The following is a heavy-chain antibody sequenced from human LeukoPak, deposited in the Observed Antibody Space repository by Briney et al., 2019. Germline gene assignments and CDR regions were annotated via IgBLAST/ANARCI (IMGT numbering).Heavy chain of an antibody. D-gene: IGHD4-17*01. CDR1: GFTFSSYS. CDR3: AKGLTVTTTWFDP. V-gene: IGHV3-21*04. J-gene: IGHJ5*02. CDR2: ISSSSSYI. Sequence: GGSLRLSCAASGFTFSSYSMNWVRQAPGKGLEWVSSISSSSSYIYYADSVKGRFTISRDNAKNSLYLQMNSLRAEDTALYYCAKGLTVTTTWFDPWGQGTLVTVSS.